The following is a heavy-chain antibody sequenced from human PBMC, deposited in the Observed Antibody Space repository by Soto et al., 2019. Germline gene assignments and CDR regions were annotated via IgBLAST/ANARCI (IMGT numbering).Heavy chain of an antibody. CDR3: TPGREQNFQ. V-gene: IGHV3-66*01. CDR1: GLTVSNSY. Sequence: ESGGGLVQPGGSLRLSCAASGLTVSNSYITWVRQAPGKGLEWVSLIYSGGNTYYADSVKGRFTISRDSSRNTVYLQMHSLRPEDTAVYYCTPGREQNFQWGQGTLVTVSS. CDR2: IYSGGNT. D-gene: IGHD1-26*01. J-gene: IGHJ4*02.